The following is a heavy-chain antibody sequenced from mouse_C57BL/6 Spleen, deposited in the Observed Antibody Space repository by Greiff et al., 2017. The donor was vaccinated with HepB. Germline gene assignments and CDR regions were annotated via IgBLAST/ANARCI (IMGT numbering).Heavy chain of an antibody. CDR3: ARHLDGYRFYAMDY. V-gene: IGHV5-12*01. CDR2: ISNGGGST. D-gene: IGHD2-3*01. J-gene: IGHJ4*01. Sequence: EVKLQESGGGLVQPGGSLKLSCAASGFTFSDYYMYWVRQTPEKRLEWVAYISNGGGSTYYPDTVKGRFTISRDNAKNTLYLQMSRLKSEDTAMYYCARHLDGYRFYAMDYWGQGTSVTVSS. CDR1: GFTFSDYY.